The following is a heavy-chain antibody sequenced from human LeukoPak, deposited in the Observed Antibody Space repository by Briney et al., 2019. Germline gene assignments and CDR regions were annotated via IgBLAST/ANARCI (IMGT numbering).Heavy chain of an antibody. Sequence: GGSLRLSCAASGFTFSSYSMNWVRQAPGKGLEWVGFIRSKSYGETTESGASVKGRFTISRDDSTGIAYLQMNGLKTEDTAVYYCTRDQGGSYPPAGSFDIWGQGTMVTVSS. CDR1: GFTFSSYS. CDR3: TRDQGGSYPPAGSFDI. V-gene: IGHV3-49*04. J-gene: IGHJ3*02. D-gene: IGHD1-26*01. CDR2: IRSKSYGETT.